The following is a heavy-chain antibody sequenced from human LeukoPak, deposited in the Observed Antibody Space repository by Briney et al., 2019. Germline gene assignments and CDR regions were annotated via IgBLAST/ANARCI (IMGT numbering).Heavy chain of an antibody. V-gene: IGHV4-61*01. CDR1: GGSVSSGSYS. CDR3: ARARDGYYFDY. CDR2: LFYSGST. Sequence: PSETLSLTCAVSGGSVSSGSYSWSWIRQPPGKGLEWIGYLFYSGSTYYNPSLKSRVTISVDTSKNQFSLKLSSVTAADTAVYYCARARDGYYFDYWGQGTLVTVSS. D-gene: IGHD5-24*01. J-gene: IGHJ4*02.